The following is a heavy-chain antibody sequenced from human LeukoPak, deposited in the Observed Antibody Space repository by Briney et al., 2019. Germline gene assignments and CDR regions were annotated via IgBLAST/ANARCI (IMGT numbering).Heavy chain of an antibody. CDR2: INPNSGFT. J-gene: IGHJ4*02. CDR3: ARGPHDSTGFPFDY. Sequence: ASVKVSCKASGYTFTNYYMHWVRQAPGQGLEWMGWINPNSGFTKYTQKFQGRVTMTRDTSITTVYMELTSLRSDDTAVYYCARGPHDSTGFPFDYWGQGTLVTVSS. D-gene: IGHD3-22*01. CDR1: GYTFTNYY. V-gene: IGHV1-2*02.